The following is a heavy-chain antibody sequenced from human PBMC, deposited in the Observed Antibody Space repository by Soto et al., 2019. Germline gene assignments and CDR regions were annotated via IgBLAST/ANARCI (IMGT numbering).Heavy chain of an antibody. CDR3: AGAYCGGDCYSHYFDY. CDR1: GFTFSSYG. CDR2: IWYDGSNK. V-gene: IGHV3-33*01. J-gene: IGHJ4*02. D-gene: IGHD2-21*02. Sequence: PGGSLRLSCAASGFTFSSYGMHWVRQAPGKGLEWVAVIWYDGSNKYYADSVKGRFTISRDNSKNTLYLQMNSLRAEDTAVYYCAGAYCGGDCYSHYFDYWGQGTLVTVSS.